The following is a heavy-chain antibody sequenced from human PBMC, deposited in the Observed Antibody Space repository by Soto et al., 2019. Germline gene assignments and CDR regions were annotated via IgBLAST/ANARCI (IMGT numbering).Heavy chain of an antibody. CDR2: IYWDDDK. Sequence: QITLKESGPTLGKPTQTLTLTCTCSGFSVRSSGVAVGWIRQRPGKALEWLALIYWDDDKRYSPSLKSTLTITRDTSKTQVVLTMTNMDPVDTGTYYCAHGGISINHGYEFWGQGTLVTVPS. D-gene: IGHD2-2*03. J-gene: IGHJ4*02. V-gene: IGHV2-5*02. CDR3: AHGGISINHGYEF. CDR1: GFSVRSSGVA.